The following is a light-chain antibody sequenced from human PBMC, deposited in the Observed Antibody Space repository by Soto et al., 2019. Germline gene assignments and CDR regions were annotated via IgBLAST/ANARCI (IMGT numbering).Light chain of an antibody. V-gene: IGLV2-14*01. CDR1: SNDVGGYNY. J-gene: IGLJ1*01. Sequence: QSALTQPASVSGSPGQSITISCTGASNDVGGYNYVSWYQHHPGKAPELVIYDVSNRPSGVSNRFSGSKSGNTASLTISGLQVEDEADYYCSSYTTTSTLIFGTGTKLTVL. CDR3: SSYTTTSTLI. CDR2: DVS.